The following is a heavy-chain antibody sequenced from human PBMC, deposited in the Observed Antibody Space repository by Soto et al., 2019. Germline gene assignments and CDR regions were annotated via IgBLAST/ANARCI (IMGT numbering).Heavy chain of an antibody. CDR3: ATNYGSESTHFDN. CDR2: IIPMLGMS. D-gene: IGHD3-10*01. CDR1: GDTFNFYT. J-gene: IGHJ4*02. Sequence: QVQLVQSGAEVKTPGSSVKVSCTASGDTFNFYTLSWVRQAPGQGLEWMGRIIPMLGMSNYAQKFQGRVTMIADKSTRTVYMILSGLRSEDTALYYCATNYGSESTHFDNWRQGTLVTVSS. V-gene: IGHV1-69*02.